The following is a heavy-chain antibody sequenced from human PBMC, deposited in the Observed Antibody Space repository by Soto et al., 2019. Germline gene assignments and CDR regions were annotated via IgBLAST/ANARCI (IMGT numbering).Heavy chain of an antibody. V-gene: IGHV1-3*01. D-gene: IGHD3-22*01. J-gene: IGHJ4*02. CDR2: INAGNGNT. CDR3: AREFRGYYDSSGYHTGGIDY. Sequence: ASVKVSCKASGYIFTTYGISWVRQAPGQRLEWMGWINAGNGNTKYSQKFQGRVTITRDTSASTAYMELSSLRSEDTAVYYCAREFRGYYDSSGYHTGGIDYWGQGTLVTVSS. CDR1: GYIFTTYG.